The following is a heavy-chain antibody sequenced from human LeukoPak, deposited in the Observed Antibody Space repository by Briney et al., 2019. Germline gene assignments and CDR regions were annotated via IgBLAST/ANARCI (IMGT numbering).Heavy chain of an antibody. Sequence: ASVKVSCKASGYTFTGYYMHWVRQAPGQGLEWMGWINPNSGGTNYAQKFQGRVTMTRDTSISTAYMELSRLSSDDTAVYYCARAVEMATISGYLQYYFDYWGQGTLVTVSS. CDR1: GYTFTGYY. D-gene: IGHD5-24*01. CDR3: ARAVEMATISGYLQYYFDY. J-gene: IGHJ4*02. V-gene: IGHV1-2*02. CDR2: INPNSGGT.